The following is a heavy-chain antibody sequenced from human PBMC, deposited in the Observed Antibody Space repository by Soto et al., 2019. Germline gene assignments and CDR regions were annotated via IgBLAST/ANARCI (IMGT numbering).Heavy chain of an antibody. CDR3: ARDSGYCSGGSCYSP. J-gene: IGHJ5*02. Sequence: GGSLRLSCAASGFTFSSYSMNWVRQAPGKGLEWVSSISSSSSYIYYADSAKGRFTISRDNAKNSLYLQMNSLRAEDTAVYYCARDSGYCSGGSCYSPWGQGTLVTVSS. CDR2: ISSSSSYI. V-gene: IGHV3-21*01. D-gene: IGHD2-15*01. CDR1: GFTFSSYS.